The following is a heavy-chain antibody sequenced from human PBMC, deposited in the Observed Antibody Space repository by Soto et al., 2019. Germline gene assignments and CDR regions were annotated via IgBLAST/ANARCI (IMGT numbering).Heavy chain of an antibody. D-gene: IGHD2-15*01. V-gene: IGHV4-31*03. CDR3: ARAPKVVAKTAYYFHX. Sequence: TLSLTCTVSGGSISSGGYYWSWIRQHPGKGLEWIGDIYYSGSTYYDPSLKSRVTISVDTSKNQFSLKLSSVTAADTAVYYCARAPKVVAKTAYYFHXWGQVTRVTGSX. J-gene: IGHJ4*02. CDR2: IYYSGST. CDR1: GGSISSGGYY.